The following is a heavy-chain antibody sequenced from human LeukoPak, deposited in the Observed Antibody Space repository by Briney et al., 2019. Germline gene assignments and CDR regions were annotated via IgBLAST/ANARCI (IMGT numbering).Heavy chain of an antibody. CDR3: ARQSDPYYHYGLDF. Sequence: SETLSLTCTLSGGSIKNYYWSWIRQPLGKGLEWVGYVYYTGTTSYNPSLKSRITISVETSKNQFSLTLNSVTAADTAVYHCARQSDPYYHYGLDFWGQGTTVIVSS. CDR2: VYYTGTT. J-gene: IGHJ6*02. V-gene: IGHV4-59*01. CDR1: GGSIKNYY.